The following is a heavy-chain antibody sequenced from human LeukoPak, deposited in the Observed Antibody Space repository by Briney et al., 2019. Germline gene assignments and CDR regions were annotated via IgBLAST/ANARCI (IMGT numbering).Heavy chain of an antibody. CDR2: IIAIFGTA. CDR1: GGTFSSYA. D-gene: IGHD7-27*01. Sequence: XVKVSCKASGGTFSSYAISWVRQAPGQGLEWMGRIIAIFGTANYAQKLQGRVKITTDESTSRAYMELSKLRSEDTAVYYCARGLGNDYWGQGTLLTVSS. J-gene: IGHJ4*02. V-gene: IGHV1-69*05. CDR3: ARGLGNDY.